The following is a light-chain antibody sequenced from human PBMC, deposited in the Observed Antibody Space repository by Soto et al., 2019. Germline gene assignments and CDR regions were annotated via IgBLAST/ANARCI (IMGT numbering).Light chain of an antibody. Sequence: DIQMTQSTSSLSASVGDRVTITCRASQGIANDLGWYQQKPGKAPKRLIYVASNLQSGVPSRFSGSGSGTEFALTISSLQPEDVATYYCLQHNSYPWTFGQGTKVEIK. CDR1: QGIAND. J-gene: IGKJ1*01. CDR3: LQHNSYPWT. CDR2: VAS. V-gene: IGKV1-17*01.